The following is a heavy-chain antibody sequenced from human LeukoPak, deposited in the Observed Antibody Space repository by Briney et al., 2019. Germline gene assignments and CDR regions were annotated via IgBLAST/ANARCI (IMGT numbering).Heavy chain of an antibody. CDR3: ATRGVARNWFDP. CDR1: GGSISSYY. Sequence: SETLFLTCTVSGGSISSYYWSWIRQPPGKGLEWIGYIYYRGSTNYNPSLKSRVTISVDTSKNQFSLKLSSVTAADTAVYYCATRGVARNWFDPWGQGTLVTISS. V-gene: IGHV4-59*01. CDR2: IYYRGST. J-gene: IGHJ5*02.